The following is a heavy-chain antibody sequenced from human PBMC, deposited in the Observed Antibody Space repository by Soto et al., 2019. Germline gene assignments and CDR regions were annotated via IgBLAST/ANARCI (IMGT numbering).Heavy chain of an antibody. D-gene: IGHD3-10*01. V-gene: IGHV3-30*18. J-gene: IGHJ6*02. CDR3: AKDPTGATDYYDMDV. CDR2: ISYDGSNK. CDR1: GFTFSSYG. Sequence: QVQLVESGGGVVQPGRSLRLSCAASGFTFSSYGMHWVRQAPGKGLEWVAVISYDGSNKYYADSVKGRFTISRDNSKNTLYLQMNSLRAEDTAVYYCAKDPTGATDYYDMDVWGQGTTVTVSS.